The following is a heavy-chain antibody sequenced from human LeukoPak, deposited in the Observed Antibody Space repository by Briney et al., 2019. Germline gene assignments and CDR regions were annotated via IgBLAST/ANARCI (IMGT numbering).Heavy chain of an antibody. D-gene: IGHD6-19*01. CDR2: IYYSGST. V-gene: IGHV4-59*01. CDR1: DGSINSYY. CDR3: ATRRIAVAAPFDY. Sequence: SETLSLICTVSDGSINSYYWSWIRQPPGKGLKWIGYIYYSGSTNYNPSLKSRVTMSVDTSKNEFSLKLSSVTTADTAVYYCATRRIAVAAPFDYWGQGTLVTVFS. J-gene: IGHJ4*02.